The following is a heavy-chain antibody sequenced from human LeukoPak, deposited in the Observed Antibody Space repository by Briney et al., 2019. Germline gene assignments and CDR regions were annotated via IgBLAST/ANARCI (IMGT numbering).Heavy chain of an antibody. CDR2: IYHSGST. D-gene: IGHD1-26*01. V-gene: IGHV4-30-2*01. Sequence: SQTLSLTCAVSGGSISSGGYSWSWIRQPPGKGLEWIGYIYHSGSTYYNPSLKSRVTISVDRSKNQLSLKLSSVTAADTAVYYCARGPRSYMVDYWGQGTLVTVSS. CDR1: GGSISSGGYS. J-gene: IGHJ4*02. CDR3: ARGPRSYMVDY.